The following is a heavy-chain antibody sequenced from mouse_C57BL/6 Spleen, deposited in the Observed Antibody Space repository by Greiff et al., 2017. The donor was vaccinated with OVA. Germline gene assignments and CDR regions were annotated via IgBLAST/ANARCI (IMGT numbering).Heavy chain of an antibody. V-gene: IGHV1-80*01. Sequence: VQLQQSGAELVKPGASVKISCKASGYAFSSYWMNWVKQRPGKGLEWIGQIYPGDGDTNYNGKFKGKATLTADKSSSTAYMQLSSLTSEDSAVYFCARRGIYYYGSSYDYWGQGTTLTVSS. CDR3: ARRGIYYYGSSYDY. CDR1: GYAFSSYW. CDR2: IYPGDGDT. J-gene: IGHJ2*01. D-gene: IGHD1-1*01.